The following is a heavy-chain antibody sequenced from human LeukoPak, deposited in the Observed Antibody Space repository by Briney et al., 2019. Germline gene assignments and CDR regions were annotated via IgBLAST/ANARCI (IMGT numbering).Heavy chain of an antibody. CDR1: GGSISSYY. J-gene: IGHJ3*02. Sequence: PSETLSLTCTVSGGSISSYYWSWIRQPAGKGLEWIGRIYTSGSTNYNPSLKSRVTMSVDTSKNHFSLKLSSVTAADTAVYYCARDAVFDILTGYPPNDAFDIWGQGTMVTVSS. CDR2: IYTSGST. D-gene: IGHD3-9*01. CDR3: ARDAVFDILTGYPPNDAFDI. V-gene: IGHV4-4*07.